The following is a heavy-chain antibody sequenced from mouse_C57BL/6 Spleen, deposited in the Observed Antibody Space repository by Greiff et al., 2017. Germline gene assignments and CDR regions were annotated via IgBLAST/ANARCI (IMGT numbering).Heavy chain of an antibody. V-gene: IGHV2-2*01. J-gene: IGHJ3*01. D-gene: IGHD2-3*01. Sequence: QVQLKESGPGLVQPSQSLSITCTVSGFSLTSYGVHWVRQSPGKGLEWLGVIWSGGSTDYNAAFISRLSISKDNSKSQVFFKMNSLQADDTAIYYCARNKGLYDGYLFAYWGQGTLVTVSA. CDR1: GFSLTSYG. CDR3: ARNKGLYDGYLFAY. CDR2: IWSGGST.